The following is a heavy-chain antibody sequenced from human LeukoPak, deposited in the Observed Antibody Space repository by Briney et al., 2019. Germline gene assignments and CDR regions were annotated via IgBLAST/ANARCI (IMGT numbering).Heavy chain of an antibody. CDR1: GFTFSGYA. V-gene: IGHV3-23*01. Sequence: GGSLRLSCAASGFTFSGYAMSWVRQAPGKGLEWVSAVSGSGGSTYYADSVKGRFTISRDNSKNTLYLQMNSLKTEDTAVYYCTTDLGIGNYYLFHFWGQGNLVTVSS. D-gene: IGHD1-7*01. J-gene: IGHJ5*01. CDR2: VSGSGGST. CDR3: TTDLGIGNYYLFHF.